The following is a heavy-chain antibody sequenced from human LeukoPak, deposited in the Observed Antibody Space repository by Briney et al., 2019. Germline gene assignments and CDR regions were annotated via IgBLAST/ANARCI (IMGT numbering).Heavy chain of an antibody. J-gene: IGHJ2*01. CDR2: IIPIFGTA. V-gene: IGHV1-69*13. Sequence: GASVKVSCKASGGTFISYAISWVRQAPGQGLEWMGGIIPIFGTANYAQKFQGRVTITADESTSTAYMELSSLRSEDTAVYYCARTLPYDSSGYHYWYFDLWGRGTLVTVSS. D-gene: IGHD3-22*01. CDR3: ARTLPYDSSGYHYWYFDL. CDR1: GGTFISYA.